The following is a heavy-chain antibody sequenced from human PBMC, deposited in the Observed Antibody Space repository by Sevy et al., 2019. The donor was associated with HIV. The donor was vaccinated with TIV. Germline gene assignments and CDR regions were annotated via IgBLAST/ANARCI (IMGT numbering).Heavy chain of an antibody. D-gene: IGHD3-16*02. CDR2: ISAYNGNT. CDR3: ARETRYYDYVWGSYRQQAFDI. V-gene: IGHV1-18*01. CDR1: GYTFTSYG. Sequence: VSVKVSCKASGYTFTSYGISWVRQAPGQGLEWMGWISAYNGNTNYAQKLQGRVTMTTDTSTSTAYMELRSLRSDDTAVYYCARETRYYDYVWGSYRQQAFDIWGQGTMVTVSS. J-gene: IGHJ3*02.